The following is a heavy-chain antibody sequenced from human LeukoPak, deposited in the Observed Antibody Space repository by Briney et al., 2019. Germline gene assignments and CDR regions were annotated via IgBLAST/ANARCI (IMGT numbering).Heavy chain of an antibody. CDR1: GGSISSYY. Sequence: SETLSLTCTVSGGSISSYYWSWIRQPPGKGLEWIGYIYYSGSTNYSPSLKSRVTISVDTSKNQFSLKLSSVPAADTAVYYCARGTTVTTPYYYYGMDVWGQGTTVTVSS. CDR3: ARGTTVTTPYYYYGMDV. CDR2: IYYSGST. J-gene: IGHJ6*02. D-gene: IGHD4-17*01. V-gene: IGHV4-59*01.